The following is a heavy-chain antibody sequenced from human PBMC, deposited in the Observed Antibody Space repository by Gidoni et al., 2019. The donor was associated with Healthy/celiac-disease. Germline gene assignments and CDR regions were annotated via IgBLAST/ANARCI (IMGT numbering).Heavy chain of an antibody. CDR2: ISYDGSNK. CDR3: AKDLWVRWSYDAFDI. Sequence: QVQLVESGGGVVQPGRSLRLSCAASGFTFSSYGMHWVRQAPGKGLEWVAVISYDGSNKYYADSVKGRFTISRDNSKNTLYLQMNSLRAEDTAVYYCAKDLWVRWSYDAFDIWGQGTMVTVSS. CDR1: GFTFSSYG. V-gene: IGHV3-30*18. D-gene: IGHD4-17*01. J-gene: IGHJ3*02.